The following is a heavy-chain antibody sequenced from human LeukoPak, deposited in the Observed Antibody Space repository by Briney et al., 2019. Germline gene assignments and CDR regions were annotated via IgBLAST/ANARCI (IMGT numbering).Heavy chain of an antibody. D-gene: IGHD5-12*01. V-gene: IGHV3-9*01. CDR3: AKEYIGLDY. J-gene: IGHJ4*02. Sequence: PGRSLRLSCAASGFNFDDYAMHWVRQAPGKGLEWVSGISWNSGSIGYADSVKGRFTISRDNAKNSLYLQMNSLRAEYTALYYCAKEYIGLDYWGQGTLVTVSS. CDR1: GFNFDDYA. CDR2: ISWNSGSI.